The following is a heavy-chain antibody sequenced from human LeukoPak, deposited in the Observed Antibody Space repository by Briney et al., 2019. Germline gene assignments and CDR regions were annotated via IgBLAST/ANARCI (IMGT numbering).Heavy chain of an antibody. CDR1: GFTFRDFG. D-gene: IGHD4-17*01. V-gene: IGHV3-30*02. Sequence: PGGSLRLSCAASGFTFRDFGMEWVRQAPGKGLEWVAFIRHDGSDIYADSARGRFTISRDNSKNTVDLQMNSLRAEDSAVYYCAKDSYGPDNWGQGTLVTVSS. J-gene: IGHJ4*02. CDR3: AKDSYGPDN. CDR2: IRHDGSDI.